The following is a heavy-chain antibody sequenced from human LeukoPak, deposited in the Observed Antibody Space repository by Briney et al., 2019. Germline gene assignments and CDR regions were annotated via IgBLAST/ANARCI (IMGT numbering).Heavy chain of an antibody. CDR3: ARGDGGSSTVPIYWFDS. CDR1: GGSISRYY. CDR2: IYYSGST. Sequence: SETLSLTCTVSGGSISRYYWSWIRQPPGKGLEWIGYIYYSGSTNYNPSLKSRVTISVDTSKNQFSLKLSSVTATDTAVYYCARGDGGSSTVPIYWFDSWGQGTLVTVSS. V-gene: IGHV4-59*08. D-gene: IGHD4-17*01. J-gene: IGHJ5*01.